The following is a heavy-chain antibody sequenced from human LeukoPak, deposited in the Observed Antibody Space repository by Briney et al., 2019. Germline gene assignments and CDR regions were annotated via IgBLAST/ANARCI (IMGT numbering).Heavy chain of an antibody. CDR2: IKQDGSEK. CDR1: GFTFSSYW. J-gene: IGHJ4*02. Sequence: PGGSLRLSCAASGFTFSSYWMSWVRQAPGEGLEWVANIKQDGSEKYYVDSVKGRFTISRDNAKNSLYLQMNSLRAEDTAVYYCAREKVRGYSYGPRAFDYWGQGTLVTVSS. CDR3: AREKVRGYSYGPRAFDY. D-gene: IGHD5-18*01. V-gene: IGHV3-7*03.